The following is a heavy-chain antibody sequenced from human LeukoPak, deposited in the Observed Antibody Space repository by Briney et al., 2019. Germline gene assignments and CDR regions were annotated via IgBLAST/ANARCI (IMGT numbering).Heavy chain of an antibody. J-gene: IGHJ5*02. Sequence: PSETLSLTCTVSGGSISSYYWSWIRQPPGKGLEWVGYIFYSGSTNYNPSLESRVTMSVDTSKNQFSLKLRSVTAADTAVYYCARGWIITRWFGPWGQGTLVTVSS. CDR1: GGSISSYY. CDR3: ARGWIITRWFGP. CDR2: IFYSGST. V-gene: IGHV4-59*12. D-gene: IGHD3-3*01.